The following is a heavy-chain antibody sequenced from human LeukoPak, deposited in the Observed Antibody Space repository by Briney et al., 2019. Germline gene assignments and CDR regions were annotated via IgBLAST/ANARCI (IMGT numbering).Heavy chain of an antibody. CDR3: TRLGSSGNHFDY. J-gene: IGHJ4*02. D-gene: IGHD6-19*01. CDR1: GFTFSGSA. Sequence: GGSLKLSCAASGFTFSGSAMHWVRQASGKGLEWVGRIRSKANSYATAYAASVKGRFTISRDGSKNTAYLQMNSLKTEDTAVYYCTRLGSSGNHFDYWGQGTLVTVSS. V-gene: IGHV3-73*01. CDR2: IRSKANSYAT.